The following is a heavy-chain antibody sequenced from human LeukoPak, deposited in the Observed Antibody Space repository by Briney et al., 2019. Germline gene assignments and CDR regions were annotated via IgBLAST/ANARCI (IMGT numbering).Heavy chain of an antibody. J-gene: IGHJ4*02. CDR1: GFTFTNYA. D-gene: IGHD4-17*01. CDR3: AKTAMGDYVRFPNDY. CDR2: ISAGGTST. Sequence: PGRSLRLSCAASGFTFTNYAMTWVRQAPRKGLEWVSAISAGGTSTYYADSVKGRFTISRDNSKNTLSLQMNGLRAEDTAVYYCAKTAMGDYVRFPNDYWGQGTLVTVSS. V-gene: IGHV3-23*01.